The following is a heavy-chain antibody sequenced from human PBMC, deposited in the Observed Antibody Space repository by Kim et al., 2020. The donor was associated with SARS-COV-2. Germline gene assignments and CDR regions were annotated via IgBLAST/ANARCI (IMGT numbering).Heavy chain of an antibody. V-gene: IGHV4-59*13. CDR3: ARETETGGFDY. Sequence: SETLSLTCTVSGGSISSYYWSWIRQPPGKGLEWIGYIYYSGSTNYNPSLKSRVTISVDTSKNQFSLKLSSVTAADTAVYYCARETETGGFDYWGQGTLVT. J-gene: IGHJ4*02. CDR1: GGSISSYY. CDR2: IYYSGST.